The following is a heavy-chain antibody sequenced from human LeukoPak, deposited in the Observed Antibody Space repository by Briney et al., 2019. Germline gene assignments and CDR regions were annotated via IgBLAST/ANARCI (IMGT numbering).Heavy chain of an antibody. CDR1: GYTFTDYY. Sequence: ASVKVSCKVSGYTFTDYYMHWVQQAPGKGLEWMGLVDPEDGETIYAQKLQGRVTMTTDTSTSTAYMELRSLRSDDTAVYYCARDNIDDTRFDYWGQGTLVTVSS. CDR3: ARDNIDDTRFDY. J-gene: IGHJ4*02. V-gene: IGHV1-69-2*01. CDR2: VDPEDGET. D-gene: IGHD2/OR15-2a*01.